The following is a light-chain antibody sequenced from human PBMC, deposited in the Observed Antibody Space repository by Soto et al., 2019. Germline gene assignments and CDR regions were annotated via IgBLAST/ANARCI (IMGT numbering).Light chain of an antibody. Sequence: SYELTQPPSVSVAPGKTATISCGGNNIGSISVHWYQQKPGQAPVVVISYDSDRPSGIPERFSGSNSGNTATLTISRVEAGDEADYYCQAWDTSRDHQVFGGGTKLTVL. V-gene: IGLV3-21*04. CDR1: NIGSIS. CDR2: YDS. J-gene: IGLJ2*01. CDR3: QAWDTSRDHQV.